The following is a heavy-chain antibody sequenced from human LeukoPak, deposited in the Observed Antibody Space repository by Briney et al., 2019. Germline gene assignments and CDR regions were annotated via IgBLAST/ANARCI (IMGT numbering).Heavy chain of an antibody. CDR3: AKGRCSGGSCYGRGFDY. CDR2: ISSSSSYT. D-gene: IGHD2-15*01. V-gene: IGHV3-11*05. CDR1: GFTFSDYY. J-gene: IGHJ4*02. Sequence: GGSLRLSCAASGFTFSDYYMSWIRQAPGKGLEWVSYISSSSSYTNYADSVKGRFTISRDNAKNTLYLQMNSLRAEDTAVYYCAKGRCSGGSCYGRGFDYWGQGTLVTVSS.